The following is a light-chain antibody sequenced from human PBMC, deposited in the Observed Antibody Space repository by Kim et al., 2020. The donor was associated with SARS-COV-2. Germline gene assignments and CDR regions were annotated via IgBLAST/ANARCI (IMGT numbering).Light chain of an antibody. CDR1: QSVSSN. Sequence: EIVMTQSPATLSVSPGERATLSCRASQSVSSNLVWYQQKPGQAPRLLIYGASTRVTGIPARFSGSGSGTEFTLTISSLQSEDFAVYYCQQYNNWPRKFGQGTKVDI. CDR2: GAS. V-gene: IGKV3-15*01. J-gene: IGKJ1*01. CDR3: QQYNNWPRK.